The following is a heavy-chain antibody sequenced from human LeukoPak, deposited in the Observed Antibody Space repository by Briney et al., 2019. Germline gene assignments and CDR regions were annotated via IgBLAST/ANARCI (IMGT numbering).Heavy chain of an antibody. CDR3: AKGDWFYMDI. J-gene: IGHJ6*03. CDR1: GFTFSSYG. Sequence: GGSLRLSCAASGFTFSSYGMHWVRQAPGEGLEWVAVIWYDGSNKYYADSVKGRFTISRDNSKNTLYLQMNSLRAEDTAVYYCAKGDWFYMDIWGKGTTVTVSS. D-gene: IGHD2-21*01. CDR2: IWYDGSNK. V-gene: IGHV3-33*06.